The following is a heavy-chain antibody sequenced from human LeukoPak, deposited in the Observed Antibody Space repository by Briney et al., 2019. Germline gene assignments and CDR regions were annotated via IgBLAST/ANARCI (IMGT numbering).Heavy chain of an antibody. D-gene: IGHD2-21*02. CDR2: NSPNNGVT. CDR1: KSTFNAYF. J-gene: IGHJ3*02. V-gene: IGHV1-2*04. Sequence: ASVKVSCKASKSTFNAYFVHWVRQAPGQGLEWVGWNSPNNGVTNLAQKFEGWVTMTRDTSTTTASMEVTRLRSDDTAVYYCASPWYCGGDCYSPDAFDIWGQGTMVTVSS. CDR3: ASPWYCGGDCYSPDAFDI.